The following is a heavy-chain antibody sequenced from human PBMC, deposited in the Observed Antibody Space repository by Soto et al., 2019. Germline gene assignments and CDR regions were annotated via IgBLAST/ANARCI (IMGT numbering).Heavy chain of an antibody. J-gene: IGHJ4*02. D-gene: IGHD3-16*02. CDR1: GFTFSDYY. V-gene: IGHV3-11*04. Sequence: SGGSLRLSCAASGFTFSDYYMSWIRQAPGKGLEWVSYISTSGSTIYYADSVKGRFTISRDNAKNSLYLQMNSLRAEDTAVYYCAISLLFYDYIWGSYRSVHFHYWGQGTLVTVSS. CDR2: ISTSGSTI. CDR3: AISLLFYDYIWGSYRSVHFHY.